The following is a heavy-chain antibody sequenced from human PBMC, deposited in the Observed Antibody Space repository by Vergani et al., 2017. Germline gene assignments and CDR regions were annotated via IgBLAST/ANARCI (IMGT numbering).Heavy chain of an antibody. V-gene: IGHV3-30-3*01. D-gene: IGHD3-10*01. J-gene: IGHJ4*02. CDR2: ISYDGSNK. Sequence: QVQLVESGGGVVQPVRSLRLSCTVSGITFSDYAFHWVRQAPGKGLEWVAVISYDGSNKYYADSVRGRFTISRDDSKNTLYLQMNSLTTEDTAMYYCAKGGPNLGSGGLYFCFHYWGQGTRVTVSS. CDR3: AKGGPNLGSGGLYFCFHY. CDR1: GITFSDYA.